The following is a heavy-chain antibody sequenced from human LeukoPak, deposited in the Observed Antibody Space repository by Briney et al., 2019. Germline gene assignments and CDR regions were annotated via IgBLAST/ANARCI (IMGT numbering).Heavy chain of an antibody. Sequence: SETLSLTCTVSGGSISSYYWSWIRQPPGKGLGWIGYIYYSGSTNYNPSLKSRVTISVDTSKNQFSLKLSSVTAADTAVYYCARQARITSLRLTWFDPWGQGTLVTVSS. J-gene: IGHJ5*02. D-gene: IGHD2-2*01. CDR1: GGSISSYY. V-gene: IGHV4-59*08. CDR2: IYYSGST. CDR3: ARQARITSLRLTWFDP.